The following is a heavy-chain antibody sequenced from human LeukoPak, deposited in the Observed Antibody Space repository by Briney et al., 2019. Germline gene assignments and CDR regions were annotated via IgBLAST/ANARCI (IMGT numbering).Heavy chain of an antibody. J-gene: IGHJ5*01. CDR1: DASISGYY. Sequence: ETLSLTCTVSDASISGYYWSWVRQAPGKGLEWVSGITARADSTYYADSVKGRVTISRDNSKNTLYLQMNSLRGEDTAVYYCAKLRGVAAAGTGYFDPWGQGTLVTVSS. CDR2: ITARADST. D-gene: IGHD6-13*01. CDR3: AKLRGVAAAGTGYFDP. V-gene: IGHV3-23*01.